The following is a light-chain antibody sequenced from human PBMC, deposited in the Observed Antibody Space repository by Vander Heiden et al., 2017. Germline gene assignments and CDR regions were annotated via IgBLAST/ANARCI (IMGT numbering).Light chain of an antibody. J-gene: IGKJ1*01. Sequence: DIQMTQSHSSLSAAVGDRVTIICRASQSISSILNWYQQKPGKAPKLLIYAASSLQSGVPSRFSGSCSATDFTLTISILQPDDFATYYCQRNYSTPRTFGQGTKVEIK. V-gene: IGKV1-39*01. CDR1: QSISSI. CDR2: AAS. CDR3: QRNYSTPRT.